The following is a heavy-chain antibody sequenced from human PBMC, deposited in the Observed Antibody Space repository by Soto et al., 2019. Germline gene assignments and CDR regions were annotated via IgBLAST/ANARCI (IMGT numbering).Heavy chain of an antibody. Sequence: SVKVSCKASGGTFSSYAIGWVRQAPGQGLEWMGGIIPIFGTANYAQKFQGRVTITADKTTSTAYMELSSLRSEDTAVYYCARDQGIYYDSSGYYRHWGQGTLVTVSS. CDR2: IIPIFGTA. J-gene: IGHJ4*02. CDR3: ARDQGIYYDSSGYYRH. CDR1: GGTFSSYA. V-gene: IGHV1-69*06. D-gene: IGHD3-22*01.